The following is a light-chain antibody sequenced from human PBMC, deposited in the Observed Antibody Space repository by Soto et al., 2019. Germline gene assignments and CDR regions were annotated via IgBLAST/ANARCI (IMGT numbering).Light chain of an antibody. CDR3: QQYDIYPWT. CDR1: QSISSW. Sequence: DIQMTQSPSTLSASVGDRVTITCRASQSISSWLAWYQQKPGKAPKLLIYGASSLQTGVPSRFSGSGSGPEFTLTISSLQPDDFATYYCQQYDIYPWTFGQGTKV. J-gene: IGKJ1*01. CDR2: GAS. V-gene: IGKV1-5*01.